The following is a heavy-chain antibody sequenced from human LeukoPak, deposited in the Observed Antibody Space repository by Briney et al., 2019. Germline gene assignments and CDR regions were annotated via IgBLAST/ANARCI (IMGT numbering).Heavy chain of an antibody. D-gene: IGHD5-12*01. V-gene: IGHV4-59*01. CDR2: IYYSGST. CDR3: ARGVGGYGTNYYYYGMDV. J-gene: IGHJ6*02. Sequence: SETLSLTCTVSGGSISSYYCSWIRQPPGKGLERIGYIYYSGSTNYNPSLKRRVTISVDTSKNQFSLNLTSVTAADTAVYYCARGVGGYGTNYYYYGMDVWGQGTTVTVSS. CDR1: GGSISSYY.